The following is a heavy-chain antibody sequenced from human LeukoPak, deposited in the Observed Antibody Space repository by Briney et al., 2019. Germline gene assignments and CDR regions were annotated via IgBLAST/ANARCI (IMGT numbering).Heavy chain of an antibody. J-gene: IGHJ3*02. D-gene: IGHD6-6*01. CDR1: GFTFISYS. CDR3: ARELEYSSSSEGPDAFDI. V-gene: IGHV3-21*01. Sequence: GGSLRLSCAASGFTFISYSMNWVRQAPGKVLEWVSSICSSSYIYYADSVKGRFTISRDNAKNSLCLQMNRPRPEDSAVYYCARELEYSSSSEGPDAFDIWGQGTVVTVSS. CDR2: ICSSSYI.